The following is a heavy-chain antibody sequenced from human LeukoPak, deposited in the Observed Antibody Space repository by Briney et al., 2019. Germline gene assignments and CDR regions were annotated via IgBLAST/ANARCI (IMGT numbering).Heavy chain of an antibody. CDR2: ISAYNGNT. CDR1: GYTFTSYG. CDR3: ARSFSAQASAEFDY. J-gene: IGHJ4*02. Sequence: APVKVSCMASGYTFTSYGISWVRQAPGQGLEWMGWISAYNGNTNYAQKLQGRVTMTTDTSTSTAYMELRSLRSDDTAVYYCARSFSAQASAEFDYWGQGTLVTVSS. V-gene: IGHV1-18*01. D-gene: IGHD1-26*01.